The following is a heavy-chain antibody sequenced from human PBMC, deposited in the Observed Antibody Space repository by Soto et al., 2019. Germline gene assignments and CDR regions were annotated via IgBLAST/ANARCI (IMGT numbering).Heavy chain of an antibody. J-gene: IGHJ6*02. D-gene: IGHD2-15*01. CDR2: ISAYNGNT. Sequence: ASVKVSCKASGYTFTSYGISWVRQAPGQGLDWMGWISAYNGNTKYAQDLQGRVTMTTDTSTSTAYMELRSLRSDDTAMYYCARFSGGSYNTYYFYYGMDVWGQGTAVTVSS. CDR1: GYTFTSYG. CDR3: ARFSGGSYNTYYFYYGMDV. V-gene: IGHV1-18*04.